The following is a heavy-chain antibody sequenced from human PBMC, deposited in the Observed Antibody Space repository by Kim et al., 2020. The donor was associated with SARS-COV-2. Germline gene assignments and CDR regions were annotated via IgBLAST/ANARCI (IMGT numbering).Heavy chain of an antibody. V-gene: IGHV3-23*02. CDR3: AKDGSWYGEQNYLDY. D-gene: IGHD3-10*01. Sequence: GKGRLTSSRDNAKNTLYRKMNSLRAEDTAVYYCAKDGSWYGEQNYLDYWGQGTLVTVSS. J-gene: IGHJ4*02.